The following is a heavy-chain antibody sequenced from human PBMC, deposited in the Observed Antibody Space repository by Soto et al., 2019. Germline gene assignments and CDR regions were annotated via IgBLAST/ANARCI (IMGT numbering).Heavy chain of an antibody. CDR3: ARGRGTIFGVVIGQSRGAFDI. CDR2: INHSGST. D-gene: IGHD3-3*01. V-gene: IGHV4-34*01. Sequence: SETLSLTCAVYGGSFSGYYWSWIRQPPGKGLEWIGEINHSGSTNYNPSLKSRVTISVDTSKNQFSLKLSSVTAADTAVYYCARGRGTIFGVVIGQSRGAFDIWGQGTMVTVSS. CDR1: GGSFSGYY. J-gene: IGHJ3*02.